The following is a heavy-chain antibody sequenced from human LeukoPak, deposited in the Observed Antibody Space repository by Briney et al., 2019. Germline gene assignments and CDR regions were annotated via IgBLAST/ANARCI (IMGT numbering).Heavy chain of an antibody. CDR3: ARLGPTMIVVGY. V-gene: IGHV3-30*03. D-gene: IGHD3-22*01. Sequence: QSGGSLRLSCAASGFTFSSYSMNWVRQAPGKGLEWVAVISYDGSNKYYADSVKGRFTISRDNSKNTLYLQMNSLRAEDTAVYYCARLGPTMIVVGYWGQGTLVTVSS. CDR2: ISYDGSNK. CDR1: GFTFSSYS. J-gene: IGHJ4*02.